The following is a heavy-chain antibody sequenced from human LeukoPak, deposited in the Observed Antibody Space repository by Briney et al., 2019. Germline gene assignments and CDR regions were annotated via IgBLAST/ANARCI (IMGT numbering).Heavy chain of an antibody. CDR3: GRYCSSTSCSAYYYYYYGMDV. V-gene: IGHV4-31*03. D-gene: IGHD2-2*01. Sequence: SETLSLTCTVSGGSISSGGYYWSWIRQHPGKGLEWIGYIYYSGSTYYNPSLKSRVTISVDTSKNQFSLKLSSVTAADTAVYYCGRYCSSTSCSAYYYYYYGMDVWGQGTTVTVSS. CDR2: IYYSGST. J-gene: IGHJ6*02. CDR1: GGSISSGGYY.